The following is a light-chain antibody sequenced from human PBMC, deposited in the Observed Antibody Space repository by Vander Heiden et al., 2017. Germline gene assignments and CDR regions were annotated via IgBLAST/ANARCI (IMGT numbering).Light chain of an antibody. CDR3: IQALQTCT. Sequence: DFVMTQSPLYLLFTTGVPASISCRSCQSLLHSNGDNYLDWYMQKPAQPPQHMIYLGSKRACWVPDRDSGRGSGTGCTLKISRVEDEVCWVYYCIQALQTCTFGPGTKVDIK. CDR2: LGS. V-gene: IGKV2-28*01. CDR1: QSLLHSNGDNY. J-gene: IGKJ3*01.